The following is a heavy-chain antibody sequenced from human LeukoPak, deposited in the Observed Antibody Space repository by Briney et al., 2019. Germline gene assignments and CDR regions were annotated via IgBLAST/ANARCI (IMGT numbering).Heavy chain of an antibody. CDR1: AFSFSSYA. CDR3: ARDVAAPGGVYFDY. V-gene: IGHV3-66*01. D-gene: IGHD3-16*01. CDR2: IYTGGTT. Sequence: GGSLRLSCAASAFSFSSYAMSWVRQAPGKGLEWVSVIYTGGTTYYADSVKGRFTISRDNSKNTLYLQMNSLRAEDTAVYYCARDVAAPGGVYFDYWGQGTLVTVSS. J-gene: IGHJ4*02.